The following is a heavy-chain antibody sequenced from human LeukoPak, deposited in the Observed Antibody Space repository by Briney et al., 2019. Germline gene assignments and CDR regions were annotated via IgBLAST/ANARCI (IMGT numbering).Heavy chain of an antibody. J-gene: IGHJ4*02. CDR1: GFTFADYS. Sequence: PGGSLRLSCAASGFTFADYSMNWVRQAPGKGLEWVSFISSSSSHTYYADSVKGRFIISRDNAKNSLYLQMDSLRAEDTAVYYCARDVRTTMIVDFDYWGQGTLVTVSS. CDR3: ARDVRTTMIVDFDY. CDR2: ISSSSSHT. D-gene: IGHD3-22*01. V-gene: IGHV3-21*01.